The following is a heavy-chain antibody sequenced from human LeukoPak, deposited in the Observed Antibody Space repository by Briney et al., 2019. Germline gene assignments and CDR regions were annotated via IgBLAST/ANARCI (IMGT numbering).Heavy chain of an antibody. D-gene: IGHD1-26*01. CDR1: GFTFSNYV. CDR2: ISGSGDST. Sequence: GGSLRLSCAASGFTFSNYVVSWARQASGKGLEWVSAISGSGDSTYYADSVEGRFTISRDNSKSTLYLQMNSLRAEDTAVYYCAKRGVGAEFDYWGQGTLVTVSS. J-gene: IGHJ4*02. CDR3: AKRGVGAEFDY. V-gene: IGHV3-23*01.